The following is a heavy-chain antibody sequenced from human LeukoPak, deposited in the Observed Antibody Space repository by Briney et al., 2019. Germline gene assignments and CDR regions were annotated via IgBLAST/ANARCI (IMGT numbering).Heavy chain of an antibody. V-gene: IGHV3-15*01. CDR1: GFTFSNAW. CDR2: IKSKTDGGTT. CDR3: STDPDSPTPDY. J-gene: IGHJ4*02. D-gene: IGHD1-14*01. Sequence: GVSLRLSCEVSGFTFSNAWMSWVRQAPRKGLEWVGRIKSKTDGGTTDHAAPVKGRFTVSRDDAKNTFYLQMNSLKTEDTAVYFCSTDPDSPTPDYWGQGTLVTVPS.